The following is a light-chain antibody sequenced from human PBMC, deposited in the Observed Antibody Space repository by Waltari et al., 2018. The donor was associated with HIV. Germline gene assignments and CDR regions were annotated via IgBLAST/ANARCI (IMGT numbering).Light chain of an antibody. CDR2: EVS. J-gene: IGLJ2*01. CDR3: SSYGDNIRVL. V-gene: IGLV2-8*01. Sequence: SALTQPPSAPGSLGQSVTISCTGSSSDIGAYASVSWFQQHPNNAPKLLLYEVSKRPSGVPDRFSGSRSGETAFLSVSGLQPDDTAAYFCSSYGDNIRVLFGGGTNLTVL. CDR1: SSDIGAYAS.